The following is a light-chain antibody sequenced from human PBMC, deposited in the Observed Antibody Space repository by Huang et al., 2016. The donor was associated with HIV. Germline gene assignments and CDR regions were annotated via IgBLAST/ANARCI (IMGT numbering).Light chain of an antibody. CDR2: GAS. V-gene: IGKV3-20*01. CDR1: QSVSSND. Sequence: EIVLTQSPGTLSLSPGERATLAGRARQSVSSNDFAWYQQKPGQAPRLRSYGASTKATGIPDSFSGSGSGTDFTLTISRLEPEDFAVYYCQQYGSSPNTFGPGTKVDIK. J-gene: IGKJ3*01. CDR3: QQYGSSPNT.